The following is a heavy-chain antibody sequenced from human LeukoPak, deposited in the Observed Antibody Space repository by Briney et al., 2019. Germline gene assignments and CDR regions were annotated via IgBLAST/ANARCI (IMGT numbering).Heavy chain of an antibody. CDR2: ISGSGGST. V-gene: IGHV3-23*01. D-gene: IGHD3-10*01. CDR1: GFTFSSYG. J-gene: IGHJ4*02. CDR3: AKDRCHYCSGSYRY. Sequence: PGGSLRLSCAASGFTFSSYGMSWVRQAPGKGLEWVSDISGSGGSTYYADSVKGRFTISRDNSKNTLYLQMNSLRAEDTAVYYFAKDRCHYCSGSYRYWSQGTLVTVSA.